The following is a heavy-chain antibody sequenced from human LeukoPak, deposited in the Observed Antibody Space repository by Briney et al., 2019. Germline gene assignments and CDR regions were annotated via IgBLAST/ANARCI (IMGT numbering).Heavy chain of an antibody. V-gene: IGHV3-21*01. CDR1: GFTFSRYS. CDR2: ISTTSRYI. D-gene: IGHD5-12*01. CDR3: ARGNSDYDHDY. Sequence: GGSLRLSCAASGFTFSRYSMNWVRQAPGKGLEWVSSISTTSRYIYYADSVQGRFTVTRTNAKNSLSLQMNSLRADDTAVYYCARGNSDYDHDYWGQGTLVTVSS. J-gene: IGHJ4*02.